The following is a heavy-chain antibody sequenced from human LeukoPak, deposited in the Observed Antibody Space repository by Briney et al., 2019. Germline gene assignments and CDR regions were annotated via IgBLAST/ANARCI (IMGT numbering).Heavy chain of an antibody. CDR3: ARGSSSDWPLEY. V-gene: IGHV1-3*01. D-gene: IGHD6-19*01. J-gene: IGHJ4*02. Sequence: ASVKVSCKASGYTCINYAIHWVRQAPGQRLEWMGWINAYNGDTEYSQKLQGRVTITKDTSASTAYMDLSTLRSEDTAVYYCARGSSSDWPLEYWGRGILVTVSS. CDR2: INAYNGDT. CDR1: GYTCINYA.